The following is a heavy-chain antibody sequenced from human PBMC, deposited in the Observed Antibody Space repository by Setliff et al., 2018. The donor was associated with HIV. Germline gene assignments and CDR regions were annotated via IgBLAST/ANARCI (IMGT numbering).Heavy chain of an antibody. V-gene: IGHV3-48*03. CDR1: GFTFSNYE. CDR2: ISSSGTTI. Sequence: GGSLRLTCAASGFTFSNYEMNWVRQAPGKGLEWVSYISSSGTTIYYADSVKGRFTISRDNAKNSLYLQMNSLRAEDTAVYYCARPNYYDSSGSFDYWGQGTLVTVS. CDR3: ARPNYYDSSGSFDY. D-gene: IGHD3-22*01. J-gene: IGHJ4*02.